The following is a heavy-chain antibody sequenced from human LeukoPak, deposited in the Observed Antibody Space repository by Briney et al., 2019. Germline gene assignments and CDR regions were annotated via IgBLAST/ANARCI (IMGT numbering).Heavy chain of an antibody. CDR2: IIPILGIA. CDR1: GGTFSSYA. J-gene: IGHJ6*02. CDR3: ARAYGSGSSHYYHYYGMDV. V-gene: IGHV1-69*04. Sequence: ASVKVSCKASGGTFSSYAISWVRQAPGQGLEWMGRIIPILGIANYAQKFQGRVTITADKSTSTAYMELSSLRSEDTAVYYCARAYGSGSSHYYHYYGMDVWGQGTTVTVSS. D-gene: IGHD3-10*01.